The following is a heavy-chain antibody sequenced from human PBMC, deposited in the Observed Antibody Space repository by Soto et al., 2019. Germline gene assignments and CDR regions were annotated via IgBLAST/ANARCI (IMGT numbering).Heavy chain of an antibody. J-gene: IGHJ6*02. CDR1: GFTFSSYE. D-gene: IGHD3-16*01. CDR3: ARDNYAPGMDV. V-gene: IGHV3-48*03. CDR2: ISSSGSTI. Sequence: VGSLRLSCAASGFTFSSYEMNWVRQAPGKGLEWVSYISSSGSTIYYADSVKGRFTISRDNAKNSLYLQMNSLRAEDTAVYYCARDNYAPGMDVWGQGTTVTVSS.